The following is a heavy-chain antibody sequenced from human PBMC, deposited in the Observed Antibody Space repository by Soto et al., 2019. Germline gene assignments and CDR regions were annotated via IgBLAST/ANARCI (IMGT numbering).Heavy chain of an antibody. CDR2: IIPIFGTA. Sequence: QVQLVQSGAEVKKPGSSVKVSCKASGGTFSSYAISWVRQAPGQGLEWMGGIIPIFGTANYAQKIQGRATITADEATSTAYMELSSLISEDMAVYYCARANASIAAAGTEWFDPWGRGSLVTVAS. V-gene: IGHV1-69*01. D-gene: IGHD6-13*01. CDR1: GGTFSSYA. J-gene: IGHJ5*02. CDR3: ARANASIAAAGTEWFDP.